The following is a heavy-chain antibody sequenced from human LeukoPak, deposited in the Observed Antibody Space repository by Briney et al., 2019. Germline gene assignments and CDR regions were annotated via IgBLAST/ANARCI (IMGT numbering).Heavy chain of an antibody. Sequence: PGGSLRLSCAASGFTFSTYWMHWVRQGPGKGLEWVSGISWNSGSIGYADSVKGRFTISRDNAKNSLYLQMNSLRAEDTALYYCAKGGADSSGYSLNWFDPWGQGTLVTVSS. CDR3: AKGGADSSGYSLNWFDP. V-gene: IGHV3-9*01. CDR1: GFTFSTYW. J-gene: IGHJ5*02. CDR2: ISWNSGSI. D-gene: IGHD3-22*01.